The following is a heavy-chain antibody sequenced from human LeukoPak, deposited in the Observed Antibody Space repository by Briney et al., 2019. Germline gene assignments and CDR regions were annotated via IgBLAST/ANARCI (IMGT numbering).Heavy chain of an antibody. Sequence: ASVKVSCKASGYTFIDYYIHWVRQAPGQGLEWMGWISPYSGGTNYAQKLQGRVTMTRDTSISTAYMELSRLRSDDTAVYSCARGGGTYCTNGICYYFDYWGQGTLVTVSS. V-gene: IGHV1-2*02. CDR3: ARGGGTYCTNGICYYFDY. D-gene: IGHD2-8*01. J-gene: IGHJ4*02. CDR2: ISPYSGGT. CDR1: GYTFIDYY.